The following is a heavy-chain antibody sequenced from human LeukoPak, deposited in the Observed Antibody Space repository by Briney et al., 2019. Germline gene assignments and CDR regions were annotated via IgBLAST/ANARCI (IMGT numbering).Heavy chain of an antibody. Sequence: GGSLRLSYAASGFTFSSYSMNWVRQAPGKGLEWVSYISSSSSTIYYADSVKGRFTISRDNAKNSLYLQMNSLRAEDTAVYYCARDRAAYYYGSGSYLYWGQGTLVTVSS. CDR1: GFTFSSYS. D-gene: IGHD3-10*01. CDR2: ISSSSSTI. V-gene: IGHV3-48*01. CDR3: ARDRAAYYYGSGSYLY. J-gene: IGHJ4*02.